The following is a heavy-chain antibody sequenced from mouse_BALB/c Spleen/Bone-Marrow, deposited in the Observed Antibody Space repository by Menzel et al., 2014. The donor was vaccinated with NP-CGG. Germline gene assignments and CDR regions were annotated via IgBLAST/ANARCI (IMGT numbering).Heavy chain of an antibody. J-gene: IGHJ2*01. CDR2: ISPGNGYI. CDR1: GYTFPDHA. Sequence: QVQLQQSDTELVKPGASLKISCTASGYTFPDHAIHWVKQRPEQGLEWIGYISPGNGYIKYNEKFKGKATLTADKSSSTAYMLFNSLTSEDSAVYFCKRWDYDGDFVYWGQGTTLTVSS. D-gene: IGHD2-4*01. V-gene: IGHV1S53*03. CDR3: KRWDYDGDFVY.